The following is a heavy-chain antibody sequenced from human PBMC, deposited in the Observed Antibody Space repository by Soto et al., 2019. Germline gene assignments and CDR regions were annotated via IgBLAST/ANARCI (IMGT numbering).Heavy chain of an antibody. J-gene: IGHJ5*02. V-gene: IGHV4-34*01. CDR3: ARGFRAARPAPASAXFDP. D-gene: IGHD6-6*01. CDR2: INHSGST. Sequence: SETLSLTCAVYGGSFSGYYWSWIRQPPGKGLEWIGEINHSGSTNYNPSLKSRVTISVDTSKNQFSLKLSSVTAADTAVYYCARGFRAARPAPASAXFDPWGQGTLVTVSS. CDR1: GGSFSGYY.